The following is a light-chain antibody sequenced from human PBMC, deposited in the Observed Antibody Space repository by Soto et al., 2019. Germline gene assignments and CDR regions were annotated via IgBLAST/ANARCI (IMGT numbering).Light chain of an antibody. CDR2: DVS. J-gene: IGLJ1*01. CDR1: SSDVGGYNY. CDR3: HSFTRSSTPRV. V-gene: IGLV2-14*01. Sequence: QSALTQPASVSGSPGQSITISCTGTSSDVGGYNYVSWYQQHPGKAPKLMIYDVSNRPSGVSNRFSGSKSGNTASLTISGLQAEDEADYYCHSFTRSSTPRVFGTGTKLTGL.